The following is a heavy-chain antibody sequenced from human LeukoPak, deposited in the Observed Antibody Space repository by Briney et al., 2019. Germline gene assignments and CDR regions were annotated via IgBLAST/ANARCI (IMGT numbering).Heavy chain of an antibody. CDR3: ARDASLQTGAFDV. V-gene: IGHV4-59*01. CDR2: IYYSGST. D-gene: IGHD5-24*01. Sequence: KPSETLSLTCTVSGGSMSSYFWSWIRQSPGKGLEWIGYIYYSGSTNYNPSLKSRVTISVDTSKNQFSLKLSSVTAADTAVYYCARDASLQTGAFDVWGQGTMVTVSS. CDR1: GGSMSSYF. J-gene: IGHJ3*01.